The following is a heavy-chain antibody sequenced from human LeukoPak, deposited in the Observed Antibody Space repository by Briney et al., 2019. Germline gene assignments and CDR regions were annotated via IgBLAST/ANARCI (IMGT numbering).Heavy chain of an antibody. CDR1: GYTFTSYD. D-gene: IGHD6-13*01. Sequence: GASVKVSCKASGYTFTSYDINWVRQATGQGLEWMGWMNPNSGNTGYAQKFQGRVTMTRNTSISTAYMELSSLRSEDTAVYYCARGPERPQSIAEIIAAAGRGYNWFDPWGQGTLVTVSS. J-gene: IGHJ5*02. CDR3: ARGPERPQSIAEIIAAAGRGYNWFDP. CDR2: MNPNSGNT. V-gene: IGHV1-8*01.